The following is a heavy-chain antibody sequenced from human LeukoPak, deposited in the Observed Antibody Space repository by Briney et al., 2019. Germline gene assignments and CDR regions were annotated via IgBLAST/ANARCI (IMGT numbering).Heavy chain of an antibody. D-gene: IGHD3-16*01. V-gene: IGHV4-30-2*01. CDR3: ARSTPSYDYVWGSAGLAAFDI. J-gene: IGHJ3*02. CDR1: GGSISSGGYS. CDR2: IYHSGST. Sequence: SSETLSLTCAVSGGSISSGGYSWSWIRQPPGKGLEWIGYIYHSGSTYYNPSLKSRVTISVDRSKNQFSLKLSSVTAADTAVYYCARSTPSYDYVWGSAGLAAFDIWGQGTMVTVSS.